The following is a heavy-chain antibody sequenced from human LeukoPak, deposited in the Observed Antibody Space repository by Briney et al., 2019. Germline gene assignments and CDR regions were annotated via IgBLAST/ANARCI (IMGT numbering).Heavy chain of an antibody. D-gene: IGHD3-3*01. CDR1: GYSISSGYY. V-gene: IGHV4-38-2*02. CDR2: IYHSGST. CDR3: ARVAPQTYYDFWSGYPYLNWFDP. J-gene: IGHJ5*02. Sequence: SESLSLTCTVSGYSISSGYYWGWIRQPPGKGLEWIGSIYHSGSTYYNPSLKSRVTISVDTSKSQFSLKLSSVTAADTAVYYCARVAPQTYYDFWSGYPYLNWFDPWGQGTLVTVSS.